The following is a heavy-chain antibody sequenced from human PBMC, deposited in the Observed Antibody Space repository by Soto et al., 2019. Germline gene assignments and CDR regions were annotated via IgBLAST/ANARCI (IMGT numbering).Heavy chain of an antibody. CDR2: INSDGSST. CDR3: VRTSLVVAAATREDY. V-gene: IGHV3-74*01. CDR1: GFTFSSYW. J-gene: IGHJ4*02. Sequence: EVQLVESGGGLVQPGGSLRLSCAASGFTFSSYWMHWVRQAPGNGLVWVSRINSDGSSTSYADSVKGRFTLPRDNAKNKLYLQMNRLRAEDTAVYYGVRTSLVVAAATREDYWGQGTLITVSS. D-gene: IGHD2-15*01.